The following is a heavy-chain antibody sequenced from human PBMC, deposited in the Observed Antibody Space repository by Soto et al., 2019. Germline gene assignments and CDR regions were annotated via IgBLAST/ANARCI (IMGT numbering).Heavy chain of an antibody. CDR2: ISSDGGGT. V-gene: IGHV3-64D*06. D-gene: IGHD6-19*01. Sequence: GGSLRLSCAASGCTVTNFAIHWVRQAPGKGLEYVSAISSDGGGTYYADSVKGRFTISRDNSKNTLYLQMSGLRADDTAVYYCVKDVDSSAHYFGYWGQGTLVTVSS. CDR1: GCTVTNFA. J-gene: IGHJ4*02. CDR3: VKDVDSSAHYFGY.